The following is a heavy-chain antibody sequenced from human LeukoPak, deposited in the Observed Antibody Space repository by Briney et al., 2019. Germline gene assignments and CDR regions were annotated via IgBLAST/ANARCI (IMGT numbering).Heavy chain of an antibody. Sequence: SETLSLTCTVSGGSISSYYWSWIRQPPGKGLEWIGHIYNSRRTNYNPSLKSRVTISVDTSKNQFSLKLSSVTAAGAAVYYCARLWTTMTYNWFDSWGQGTLVTVSS. V-gene: IGHV4-59*01. J-gene: IGHJ5*01. CDR1: GGSISSYY. CDR3: ARLWTTMTYNWFDS. D-gene: IGHD4-17*01. CDR2: IYNSRRT.